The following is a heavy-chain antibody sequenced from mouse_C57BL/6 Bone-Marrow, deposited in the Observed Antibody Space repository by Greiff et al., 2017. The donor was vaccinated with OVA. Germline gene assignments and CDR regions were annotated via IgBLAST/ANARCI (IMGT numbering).Heavy chain of an antibody. CDR3: ARLGYSTDY. Sequence: QVQLQQSGAELVRPGTSVKVSCKASGYAFTNYLIEWVKQRPGQGLEWIGYINPSSGYTKYNQKFKDKATLTADKSSSTAYMQLSSLTSEDSAVYYCARLGYSTDYWGQGTTLTVSS. D-gene: IGHD2-5*01. CDR2: INPSSGYT. J-gene: IGHJ2*01. CDR1: GYAFTNYL. V-gene: IGHV1-4*01.